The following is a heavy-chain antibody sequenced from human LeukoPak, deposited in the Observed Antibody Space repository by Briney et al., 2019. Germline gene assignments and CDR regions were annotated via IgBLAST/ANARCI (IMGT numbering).Heavy chain of an antibody. V-gene: IGHV4-38-2*02. Sequence: SETLSLTCSVSGYSISSGYYWGWIRQPPGKGLEWIGSIYHSGSTYYNPSLKSRVTISVDTSKNQLSLTLTSVTAADTAVYYCASDEEFSWFFYWGQGTLVTVSS. CDR3: ASDEEFSWFFY. CDR1: GYSISSGYY. CDR2: IYHSGST. D-gene: IGHD3-10*01. J-gene: IGHJ4*02.